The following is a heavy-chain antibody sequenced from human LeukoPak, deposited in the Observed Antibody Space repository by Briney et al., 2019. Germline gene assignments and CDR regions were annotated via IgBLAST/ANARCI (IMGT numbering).Heavy chain of an antibody. CDR1: GFTFSSYA. V-gene: IGHV3-23*01. D-gene: IGHD3-3*01. CDR3: ARLFGIFGPGGV. CDR2: ISGSGGST. J-gene: IGHJ6*02. Sequence: GGSLRLSCAASGFTFSSYAMSWVRQAPGKGLEWVSAISGSGGSTYYADSVKGRFTISRDNAKNSLYLQMNSLRAEDTAVYYCARLFGIFGPGGVWGQGTTVTVSS.